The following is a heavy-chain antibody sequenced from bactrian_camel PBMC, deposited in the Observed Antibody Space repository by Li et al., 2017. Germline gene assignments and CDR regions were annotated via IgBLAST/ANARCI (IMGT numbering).Heavy chain of an antibody. V-gene: IGHV3S53*01. Sequence: HVQLVESGGGLVQAGGSLRLSCAARTGTFRSACMGWIRQVSGKEREGVASIDSDGETTYTDSVKGRFTISRDNAKDTLYLQMNSLKIEDTAVYYCALGSSRQATMTARGKGTQVTVS. CDR1: TGTFRSAC. D-gene: IGHD3*01. CDR2: IDSDGET. J-gene: IGHJ4*01.